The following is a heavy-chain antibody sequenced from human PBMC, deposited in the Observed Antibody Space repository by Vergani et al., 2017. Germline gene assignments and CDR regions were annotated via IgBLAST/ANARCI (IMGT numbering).Heavy chain of an antibody. J-gene: IGHJ4*02. Sequence: EVQLLESGGGLVQPGGSLRLSCAASGFTFSIYAMTWVRQAPGKGLEWVSAISNSGGNTYFADSVKGRFTISRDNSKNTLYLQMNSLRAEDTAVYYCAKGGGDGYNSLDYWGKGTRVTVSA. CDR3: AKGGGDGYNSLDY. CDR2: ISNSGGNT. CDR1: GFTFSIYA. V-gene: IGHV3-23*01. D-gene: IGHD5-24*01.